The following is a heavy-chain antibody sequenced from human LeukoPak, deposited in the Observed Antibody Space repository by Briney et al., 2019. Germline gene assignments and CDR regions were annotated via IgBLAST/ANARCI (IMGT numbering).Heavy chain of an antibody. J-gene: IGHJ3*01. CDR3: ARDHSYCSGGSCYSLAFDF. Sequence: GGSLRLSCAASGFTFSTYSMNWVRQAPGKGLDWVASISSRSSYIYYADSVKGRCTISRDNAKNSLYLQMNSLRAEDTAVYYCARDHSYCSGGSCYSLAFDFWGQGTMVTVSS. CDR2: ISSRSSYI. D-gene: IGHD2-15*01. V-gene: IGHV3-21*01. CDR1: GFTFSTYS.